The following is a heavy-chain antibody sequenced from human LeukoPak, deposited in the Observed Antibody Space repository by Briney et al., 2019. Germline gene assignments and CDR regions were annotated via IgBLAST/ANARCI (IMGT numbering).Heavy chain of an antibody. J-gene: IGHJ4*02. D-gene: IGHD5-12*01. CDR2: IWYDGSNK. CDR1: GFTFSSYG. V-gene: IGHV3-33*01. CDR3: ARELVATTHFDY. Sequence: GGSLRLSCAASGFTFSSYGMHWVRQAPGKGLEWVAVIWYDGSNKYYADSVKGRFTISRDNSKNTLYLQMSSLRAEDTAVYYCARELVATTHFDYWGQGTLVTVSS.